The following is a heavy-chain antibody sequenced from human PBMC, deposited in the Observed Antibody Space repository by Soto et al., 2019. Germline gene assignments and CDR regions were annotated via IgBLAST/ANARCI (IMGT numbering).Heavy chain of an antibody. Sequence: WASVKVSCKASGGTFSSYAISWVRQAPGQGLEWMGGIIPIFGTANYAQKFQGRVTITADKSTSTAYMELSSLRSEDTAVYYCARGLILGYCSSTSCRYYGMDVWGQGTTVTVSS. D-gene: IGHD2-2*01. CDR2: IIPIFGTA. V-gene: IGHV1-69*06. CDR3: ARGLILGYCSSTSCRYYGMDV. CDR1: GGTFSSYA. J-gene: IGHJ6*02.